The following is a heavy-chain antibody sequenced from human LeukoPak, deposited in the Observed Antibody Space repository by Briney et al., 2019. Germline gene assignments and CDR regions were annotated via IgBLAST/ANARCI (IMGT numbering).Heavy chain of an antibody. CDR2: ISTSSSYI. Sequence: PGGSLRLSCAASGFTFSSYSMNWVRQAPGKGLEWVSSISTSSSYIYYADSMKGRFTISRDDAKNSLYLQMNSLRAEDTAVYYCARGSLYYYDSSGKTTIDSWGQGTLVTVSS. CDR3: ARGSLYYYDSSGKTTIDS. CDR1: GFTFSSYS. V-gene: IGHV3-21*01. J-gene: IGHJ4*02. D-gene: IGHD3-22*01.